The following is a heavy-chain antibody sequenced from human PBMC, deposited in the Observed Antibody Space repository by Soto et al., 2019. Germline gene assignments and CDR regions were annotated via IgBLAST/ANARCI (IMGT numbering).Heavy chain of an antibody. CDR3: ARFVDEEDYFDY. Sequence: PSETLSLTCTVSGDSISSGIYYWSWIRLTPGKGLEWIGYMYYNGSPYYNPSLKSRVTISEDTSNNQFSLKLSSVTAADTAVYYCARFVDEEDYFDYWGQGTLVTVSS. CDR1: GDSISSGIYY. V-gene: IGHV4-30-4*01. J-gene: IGHJ4*02. CDR2: MYYNGSP. D-gene: IGHD5-12*01.